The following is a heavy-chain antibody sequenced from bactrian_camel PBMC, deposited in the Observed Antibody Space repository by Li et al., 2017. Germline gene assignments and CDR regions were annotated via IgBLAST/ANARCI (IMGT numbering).Heavy chain of an antibody. CDR1: GSTSGRC. Sequence: DVQLVESGGGSVQAGGSLRLSCQATGSTSGRCMAWVRQAPGKQREGVAAIDGDGNTEYSESVKGRFTIAQDNAKNKVYLQMNSLRPEDTALYYCAAEDYCGGSWDLAENYLYWGQGTQVTVS. V-gene: IGHV3S10*01. D-gene: IGHD6*01. J-gene: IGHJ4*01. CDR2: IDGDGNT. CDR3: AAEDYCGGSWDLAENYLY.